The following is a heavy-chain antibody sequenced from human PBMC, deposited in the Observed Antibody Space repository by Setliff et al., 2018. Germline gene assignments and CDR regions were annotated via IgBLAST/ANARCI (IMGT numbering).Heavy chain of an antibody. D-gene: IGHD3-16*01. CDR3: ALFGDHDTFDT. CDR1: GFRFNAHG. Sequence: RPGGSLRLSCAASGFRFNAHGMNWVRQVPGKGLEWVSTINWDGHSTGYRDSVKGRFTISRDNAKNFLYLQMNSLRDEDTAFYHCALFGDHDTFDTWGQGTMVTVSS. J-gene: IGHJ3*02. V-gene: IGHV3-20*01. CDR2: INWDGHST.